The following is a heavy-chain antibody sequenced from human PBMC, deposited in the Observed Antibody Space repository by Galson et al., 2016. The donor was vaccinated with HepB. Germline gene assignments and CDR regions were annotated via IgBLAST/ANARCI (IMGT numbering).Heavy chain of an antibody. V-gene: IGHV1-69*13. D-gene: IGHD3-10*01. CDR1: GGTFSTYG. CDR3: AKDRARGGRAHSQV. CDR2: IIPMSGVT. J-gene: IGHJ1*01. Sequence: SVKVSCKASGGTFSTYGVGWVRHAPGQGLEWMGGIIPMSGVTNYAQNFQDRVTITADEYTTIAYMELSSLRHEDTAIYYCAKDRARGGRAHSQVWGQGTLATVSS.